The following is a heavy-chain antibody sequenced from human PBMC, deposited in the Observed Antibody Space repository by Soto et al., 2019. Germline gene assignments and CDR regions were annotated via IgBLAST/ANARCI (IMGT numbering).Heavy chain of an antibody. D-gene: IGHD3-3*01. V-gene: IGHV1-3*01. CDR1: GYTLTSYA. CDR3: AAGWLRFLELFPQPYYGMDV. CDR2: INAGNGNT. Sequence: ASVKVSCKASGYTLTSYAMHWVRQAPGQRLEWMGWINAGNGNTNYAQKFQERVTITRDMSTSTAYMELSSLRSEDTAVYYCAAGWLRFLELFPQPYYGMDVWGQGTTVTVSS. J-gene: IGHJ6*02.